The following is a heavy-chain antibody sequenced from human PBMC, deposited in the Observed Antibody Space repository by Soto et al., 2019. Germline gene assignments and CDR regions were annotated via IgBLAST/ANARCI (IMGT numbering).Heavy chain of an antibody. V-gene: IGHV1-8*02. CDR3: ARGIDAGVDY. D-gene: IGHD3-10*01. CDR2: MSPNTGHS. CDR1: GYTFTDLD. J-gene: IGHJ4*02. Sequence: ASVKVSCKASGYTFTDLDINWVRQTTEQGLEWMGWMSPNTGHSGLAQKFQARLTLTRDTSINTAYMELSSLRSKDTAIYYCARGIDAGVDYWGQGTPVTFSS.